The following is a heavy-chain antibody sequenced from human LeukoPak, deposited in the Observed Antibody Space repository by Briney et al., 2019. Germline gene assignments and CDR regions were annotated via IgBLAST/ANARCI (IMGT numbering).Heavy chain of an antibody. Sequence: SETLSLTCTVSGGSISSYYWSWIRQPPGKGLEWIGYIYYSGSTNYNPSLKSRVTISVDTSKNQFSLKLSSVTAADTAVYYCAREATFSRTKWGPHYFDYWGQGTLVTVSS. J-gene: IGHJ4*02. CDR1: GGSISSYY. V-gene: IGHV4-59*12. CDR2: IYYSGST. CDR3: AREATFSRTKWGPHYFDY. D-gene: IGHD7-27*01.